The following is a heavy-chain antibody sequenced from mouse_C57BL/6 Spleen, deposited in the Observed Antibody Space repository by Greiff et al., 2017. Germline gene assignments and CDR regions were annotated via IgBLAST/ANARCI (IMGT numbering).Heavy chain of an antibody. CDR3: AIYYGSSHYAMDY. J-gene: IGHJ4*01. V-gene: IGHV1-55*01. CDR1: GYTFTSYW. CDR2: IYPGSGST. D-gene: IGHD1-1*01. Sequence: VQLQQPGAELVKPGASVKMSCKASGYTFTSYWITWVKQRPGQGLEWIGDIYPGSGSTNYNEKFKSKATLTVDTSSSTAYMQLSSLTSEDSVVYYCAIYYGSSHYAMDYWGQGTSVTVSS.